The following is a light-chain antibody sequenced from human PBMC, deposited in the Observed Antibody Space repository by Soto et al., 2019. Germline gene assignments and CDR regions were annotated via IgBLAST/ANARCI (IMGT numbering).Light chain of an antibody. CDR1: ISNIGAGYD. V-gene: IGLV1-40*01. CDR3: QCYDDTMSCGV. CDR2: VNN. J-gene: IGLJ3*02. Sequence: QSVLTQPPSVSGAPGQRVTISCTGSISNIGAGYDVHWYQQLPGAPPKLLIYVNNNRPSGVPDRFSGSKSGTSASLAITGLQAEDEADYYCQCYDDTMSCGVFGGGTKVTVL.